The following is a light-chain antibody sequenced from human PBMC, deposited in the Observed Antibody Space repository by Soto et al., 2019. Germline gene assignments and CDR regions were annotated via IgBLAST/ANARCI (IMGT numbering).Light chain of an antibody. Sequence: DIQMPQSPSTLSASVGDRVTITCRASQSLSSWLAWYQQKPGKAPKLLIYDASSLESGVPSRFSGSGSGTEFTLTISRLEPEDFAVYYCQQYGSSPRTFGQGTKVDIK. CDR1: QSLSSW. V-gene: IGKV1-5*01. J-gene: IGKJ1*01. CDR3: QQYGSSPRT. CDR2: DAS.